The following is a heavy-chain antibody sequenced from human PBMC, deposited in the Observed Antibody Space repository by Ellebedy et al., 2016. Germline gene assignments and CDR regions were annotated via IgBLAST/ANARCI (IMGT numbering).Heavy chain of an antibody. CDR1: GFIFSHYS. CDR3: ARDLPHWAIDI. CDR2: ITGSSGTR. V-gene: IGHV3-48*02. Sequence: GGSLRLSXAASGFIFSHYSMNWVRQAPGKGLEWISHITGSSGTRIYVDSVKGRYIISRDNAKNSLFLQMNSLRDEDTAVYYCARDLPHWAIDIWGQGSMVTVS. J-gene: IGHJ3*02.